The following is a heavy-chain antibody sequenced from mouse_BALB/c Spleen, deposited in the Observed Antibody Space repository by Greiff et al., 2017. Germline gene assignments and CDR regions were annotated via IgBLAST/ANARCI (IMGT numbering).Heavy chain of an antibody. CDR2: INPSSGYT. D-gene: IGHD1-1*01. J-gene: IGHJ2*01. Sequence: QVQLQQSAAELARPGASVKMSCKASGYTFTSYTMHWVKQRPGQGLEWIGYINPSSGYTEYNQKFKDKTTLTADKSSSTAYMQLSSLTSEDSAVYYCAGGTTVGLDYWGQGTTLTVSS. V-gene: IGHV1-4*02. CDR3: AGGTTVGLDY. CDR1: GYTFTSYT.